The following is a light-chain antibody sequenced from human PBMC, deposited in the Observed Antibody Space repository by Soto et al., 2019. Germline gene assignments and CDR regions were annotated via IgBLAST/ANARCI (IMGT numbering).Light chain of an antibody. Sequence: EIVLTQSPGTLSLSPGERATLSCRASQSVSSSYLAWYQRKPGQAPRLLIYGASSSATGIPDRFSGSGSGTDFTLTISRLEPEDFAVYYCQQYWTFGQGTKVDIK. J-gene: IGKJ1*01. V-gene: IGKV3-20*01. CDR3: QQYWT. CDR2: GAS. CDR1: QSVSSSY.